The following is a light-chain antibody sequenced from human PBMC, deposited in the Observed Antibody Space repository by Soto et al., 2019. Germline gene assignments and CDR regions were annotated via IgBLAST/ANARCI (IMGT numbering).Light chain of an antibody. CDR2: ASS. CDR1: QSVTSY. Sequence: EIVLTQSPGTLSLSPGEIATLSCRASQSVTSYLAWYQQKPGQAPRLLIYASSTRATGIPDRFSGGGSGTDLTLTMFRLDLEDFTVSYCQRYSISQTFSQG. V-gene: IGKV3-20*01. CDR3: QRYSISQT. J-gene: IGKJ1*01.